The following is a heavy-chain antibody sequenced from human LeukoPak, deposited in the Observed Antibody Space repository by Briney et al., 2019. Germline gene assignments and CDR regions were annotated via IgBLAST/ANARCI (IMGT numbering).Heavy chain of an antibody. Sequence: SETLSLTCTVSGVSIKSYYWTWIRQAPGKGLEWIANFDYSGSTNYNPSLKSRVTISVDTSKNQFSLKLSSVTAADTAVYYCARARRDGYNPYYFDYWGQGTLVTVSS. J-gene: IGHJ4*02. CDR2: FDYSGST. V-gene: IGHV4-59*08. CDR3: ARARRDGYNPYYFDY. CDR1: GVSIKSYY. D-gene: IGHD5-24*01.